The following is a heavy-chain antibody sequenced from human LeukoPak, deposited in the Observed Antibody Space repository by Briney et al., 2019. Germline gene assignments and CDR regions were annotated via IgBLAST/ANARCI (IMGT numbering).Heavy chain of an antibody. Sequence: AASVKVSCKASGYTFTRYAISWVRQAPGQGLEWMGWISAYNGNTNYVQKLQGRVTMTTDTSTSTAYMELRSLRSDDTAVYYCARDSWAYCGGDCYNYYGLDVWGQGTTVTVSS. CDR1: GYTFTRYA. CDR3: ARDSWAYCGGDCYNYYGLDV. V-gene: IGHV1-18*01. J-gene: IGHJ6*02. D-gene: IGHD2-21*02. CDR2: ISAYNGNT.